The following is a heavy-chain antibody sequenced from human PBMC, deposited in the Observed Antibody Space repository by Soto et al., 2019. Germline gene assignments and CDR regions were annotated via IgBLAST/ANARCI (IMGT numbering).Heavy chain of an antibody. J-gene: IGHJ4*02. V-gene: IGHV3-33*01. D-gene: IGHD6-19*01. CDR1: GFTFSSYG. CDR3: ARARPGIAVDGRRGVLDY. Sequence: QVQLVESGGGVVQPGRSLRLSCAASGFTFSSYGMHWVRQAPGKGLEWVAVIWYDGSNKYYADSVKGRFTISRDNSKNTLYLQMTSLRAEDTAVYYGARARPGIAVDGRRGVLDYWGQGTLVTVSS. CDR2: IWYDGSNK.